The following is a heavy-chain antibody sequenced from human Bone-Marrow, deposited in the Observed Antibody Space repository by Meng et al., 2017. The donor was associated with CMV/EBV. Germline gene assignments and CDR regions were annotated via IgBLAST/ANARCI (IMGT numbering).Heavy chain of an antibody. Sequence: GESLKISCAASGFTFSSYSMNWVRQAPGKGLEWVSSISSSSSYIYYADSVKGRFTISRDNAKNSLYLQMNSLRAEDTAVYYCARREVQDIVVVPAATKLHDAFDIWGQGTMVTVSS. V-gene: IGHV3-21*01. CDR3: ARREVQDIVVVPAATKLHDAFDI. CDR2: ISSSSSYI. D-gene: IGHD2-2*01. CDR1: GFTFSSYS. J-gene: IGHJ3*02.